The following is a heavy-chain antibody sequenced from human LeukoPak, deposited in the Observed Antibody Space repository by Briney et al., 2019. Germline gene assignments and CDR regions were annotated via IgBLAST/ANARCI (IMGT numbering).Heavy chain of an antibody. CDR3: ARHLGYYSGSGKLDY. CDR2: INHSGST. D-gene: IGHD3-10*01. Sequence: SETLSLTCAVYGGSFSGYYWSWIRQPPGKGLEWIGEINHSGSTNYNPSLKSRVTISVDTSKNQFSLKLSSVTAADTAVYYCARHLGYYSGSGKLDYWGQGTLVTVSS. J-gene: IGHJ4*02. CDR1: GGSFSGYY. V-gene: IGHV4-34*01.